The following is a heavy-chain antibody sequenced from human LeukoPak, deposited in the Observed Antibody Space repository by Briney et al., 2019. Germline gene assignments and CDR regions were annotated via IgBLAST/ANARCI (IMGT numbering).Heavy chain of an antibody. J-gene: IGHJ3*02. Sequence: GGSLRLSCAASGFTFSSYGMHWVRQAPGKGLECVAFIRYDGSNKYYADSVKGRFTISRDNSKNTLYLQMNSLRAEDTAVYYCAKDLGYYDSSGYQPPDIWGQGTMVTVSS. CDR3: AKDLGYYDSSGYQPPDI. D-gene: IGHD3-22*01. CDR2: IRYDGSNK. CDR1: GFTFSSYG. V-gene: IGHV3-30*02.